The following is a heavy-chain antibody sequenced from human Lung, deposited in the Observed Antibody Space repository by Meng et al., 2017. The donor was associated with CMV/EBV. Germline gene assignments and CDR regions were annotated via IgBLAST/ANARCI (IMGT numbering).Heavy chain of an antibody. J-gene: IGHJ4*02. CDR2: VNSNNDAT. Sequence: QGELVVPGSERKKPGASVKGSCTTSGFTSSDHYIHWVRQAPGQGLEWMGWVNSNNDATKYARKFQGRVSMTRDTSSSTAHMELRRLMSDDTAVYYCVRSSGWSRFDYWGQGTLVTVSS. D-gene: IGHD6-19*01. V-gene: IGHV1-2*02. CDR3: VRSSGWSRFDY. CDR1: GFTSSDHY.